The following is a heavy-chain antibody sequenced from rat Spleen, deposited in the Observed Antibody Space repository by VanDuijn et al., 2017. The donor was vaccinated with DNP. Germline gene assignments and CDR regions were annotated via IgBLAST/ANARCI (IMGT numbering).Heavy chain of an antibody. J-gene: IGHJ2*01. V-gene: IGHV5-31*01. CDR2: LTNGGGT. CDR1: GFTFSYYW. D-gene: IGHD1-7*01. Sequence: EVQLVESGGDLVQPGRSLKLSCVTSGFTFSYYWMTWIRQVPGKGLEWVASLTNGGGTNYRDSVKGRFTISRDNAKNTLYLQMDSLRSEDSATYYCARLTSGMIAYYFPYWGQGVMVTVSS. CDR3: ARLTSGMIAYYFPY.